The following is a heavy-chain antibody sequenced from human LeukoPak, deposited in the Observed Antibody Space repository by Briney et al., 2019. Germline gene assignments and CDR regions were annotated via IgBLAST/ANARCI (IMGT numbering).Heavy chain of an antibody. V-gene: IGHV4-61*05. CDR1: GGSISSSSYY. CDR2: IYYSGST. CDR3: AMPESGGSSPYAFDI. D-gene: IGHD2-15*01. J-gene: IGHJ3*02. Sequence: KTSETLSLTCTVSGGSISSSSYYWGWIRQPPGKGLEWIGYIYYSGSTNYNPSLKSRVTISVDTSKNQFSLKLSSVTAADTAVYYCAMPESGGSSPYAFDIWGQGTMVTVSS.